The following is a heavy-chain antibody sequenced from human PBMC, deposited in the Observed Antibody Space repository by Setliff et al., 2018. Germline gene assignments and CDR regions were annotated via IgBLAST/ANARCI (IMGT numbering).Heavy chain of an antibody. V-gene: IGHV3-9*01. D-gene: IGHD3-10*01. CDR1: GFTFDDYA. CDR2: ISWNSGSI. Sequence: LRLSCAASGFTFDDYAMHWVRQAPGKGLEWVSGISWNSGSIGYADSVKGRFTISRDNAKNSLYLQMNSLRAEDTALYYCAKASHYYGSGSYDYWGQGTLVTVSS. CDR3: AKASHYYGSGSYDY. J-gene: IGHJ4*02.